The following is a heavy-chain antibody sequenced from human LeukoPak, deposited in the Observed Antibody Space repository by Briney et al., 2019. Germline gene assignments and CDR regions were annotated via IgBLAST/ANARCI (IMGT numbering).Heavy chain of an antibody. CDR3: VREQTIMAAAGLDY. CDR2: ISKDGSIK. D-gene: IGHD6-13*01. J-gene: IGHJ4*02. CDR1: GFTFSSHA. Sequence: PGGSLRLSCAASGFTFSSHAVHWVRQAPGKGLEWVGIISKDGSIKYYADSMKGRLTMSRDNSRNTLYLQMNSLRAEDTSIYYCVREQTIMAAAGLDYWGQGTLVTVSS. V-gene: IGHV3-30*01.